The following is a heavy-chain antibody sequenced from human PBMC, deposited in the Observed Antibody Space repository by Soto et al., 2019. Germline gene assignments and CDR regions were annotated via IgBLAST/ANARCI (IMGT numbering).Heavy chain of an antibody. D-gene: IGHD6-13*01. Sequence: GASVKVSCKAPGGTFSSYAISWVRQAPGQGLEWMGGIIPIFGTANYAQKFQGRVTITADESTSTAYMELSSLRSEDTAVYYCARDAGYSSSWNTAFDIWGQGTMVTVSS. CDR2: IIPIFGTA. CDR1: GGTFSSYA. CDR3: ARDAGYSSSWNTAFDI. V-gene: IGHV1-69*13. J-gene: IGHJ3*02.